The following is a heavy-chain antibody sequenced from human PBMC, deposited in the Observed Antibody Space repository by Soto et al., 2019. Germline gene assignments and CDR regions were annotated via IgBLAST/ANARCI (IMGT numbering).Heavy chain of an antibody. V-gene: IGHV4-4*07. D-gene: IGHD1-26*01. Sequence: QVQLQESGPGLVKPSETLSLTCSVSGGSVSVYYWSWIRQPAGKGLERIGRIYNNGRSTNYNPSPKRPVTMSVDTSTNQVSLKMRLVTATDTAVYYGARWESGGIVNGGQGTLVTASS. CDR3: ARWESGGIVN. CDR2: IYNNGRST. CDR1: GGSVSVYY. J-gene: IGHJ4*02.